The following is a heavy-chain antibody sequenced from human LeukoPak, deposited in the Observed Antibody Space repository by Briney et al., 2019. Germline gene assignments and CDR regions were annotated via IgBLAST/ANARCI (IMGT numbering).Heavy chain of an antibody. V-gene: IGHV3-23*01. Sequence: GGSLRLSCAASGFAFSSYAMNWVRRAPGKGLEWVSMISGSGVSTYYADSVKGRFTISRDSSRNTLYLQMDSLRAEDTAIYFCATSPCSGGSCYSGYFDLWGQGTLVTVSS. CDR3: ATSPCSGGSCYSGYFDL. CDR1: GFAFSSYA. D-gene: IGHD2-15*01. J-gene: IGHJ4*02. CDR2: ISGSGVST.